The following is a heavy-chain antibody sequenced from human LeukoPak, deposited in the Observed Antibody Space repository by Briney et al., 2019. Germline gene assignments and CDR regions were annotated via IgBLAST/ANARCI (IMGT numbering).Heavy chain of an antibody. Sequence: GASVKVSCKASGGTFSSYAISWVRQAPGQGLEWMGGIIPIFGTANYAQKFQGRVTITADESTSTAYMELSSLRSEDTAVYYCARDGPAAAGGSVDYWGQGTLVTVSS. CDR2: IIPIFGTA. CDR3: ARDGPAAAGGSVDY. D-gene: IGHD6-13*01. V-gene: IGHV1-69*13. CDR1: GGTFSSYA. J-gene: IGHJ4*02.